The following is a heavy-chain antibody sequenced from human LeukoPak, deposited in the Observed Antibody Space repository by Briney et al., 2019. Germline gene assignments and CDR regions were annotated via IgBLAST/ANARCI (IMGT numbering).Heavy chain of an antibody. CDR3: ARRRIAAAGMVWSNWFDP. CDR2: LYYSGST. J-gene: IGHJ5*02. V-gene: IGHV4-59*08. CDR1: GGSISSYY. Sequence: SETLSLTCTVSGGSISSYYWSWIRQPPGKGLEWIGYLYYSGSTNYNPSLKSRVTISADMSKNQFSLKLSSVTAADTAVYYCARRRIAAAGMVWSNWFDPWGQGTLVTVSS. D-gene: IGHD6-13*01.